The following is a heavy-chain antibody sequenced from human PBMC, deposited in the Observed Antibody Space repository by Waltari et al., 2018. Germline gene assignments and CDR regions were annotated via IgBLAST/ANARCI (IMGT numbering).Heavy chain of an antibody. CDR2: ISYDGSKK. D-gene: IGHD5-12*01. J-gene: IGHJ3*02. V-gene: IGHV3-30*01. Sequence: QVQLVESGGGVVQPGRSLRLSCAASGFTFSSYAMHWVRQAPAKGLEWVAVISYDGSKKYYADSVKGRFTISRDNSKNTLYLQMNSLRAEDTAVYYCARDSAITELAFDIWGQGTMVTVSS. CDR3: ARDSAITELAFDI. CDR1: GFTFSSYA.